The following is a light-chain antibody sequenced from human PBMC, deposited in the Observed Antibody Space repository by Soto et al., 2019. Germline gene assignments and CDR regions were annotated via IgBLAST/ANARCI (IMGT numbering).Light chain of an antibody. Sequence: IPVTQSPSSLSGSVGDRLARTLRASQGISSALAWYQQKSGKGPKLLINDASSLESGVPSRFSGSGSGTDFTLTISSLQPEDFATYFCQQFNTYPRTFGQGTRLEIK. CDR1: QGISSA. V-gene: IGKV1-13*02. CDR2: DAS. CDR3: QQFNTYPRT. J-gene: IGKJ5*01.